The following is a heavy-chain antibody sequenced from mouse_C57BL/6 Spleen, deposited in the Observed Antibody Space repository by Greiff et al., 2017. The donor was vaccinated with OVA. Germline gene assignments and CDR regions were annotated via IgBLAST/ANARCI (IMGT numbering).Heavy chain of an antibody. V-gene: IGHV5-4*01. D-gene: IGHD2-1*01. J-gene: IGHJ4*01. CDR2: ISDGGSYT. CDR3: ARGWIYYGNYWAIDD. CDR1: GFTFSSYA. Sequence: EVQGVESGGGLVKPGGSLKLSCAASGFTFSSYAMSWVRQTPEKRLEWVATISDGGSYTYYPDNVKGRFTISRDNAKNYLYLHMSHLKSEDTAMYYCARGWIYYGNYWAIDDWGQGTSVTVSS.